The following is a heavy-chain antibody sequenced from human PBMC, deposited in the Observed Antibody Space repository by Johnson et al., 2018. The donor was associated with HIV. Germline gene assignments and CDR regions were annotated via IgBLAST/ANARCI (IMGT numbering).Heavy chain of an antibody. CDR1: GFTFSDYY. Sequence: QMLLVESGGDVVRPGGPLRISCVASGFTFSDYYMSWIRQAPGKGLEWVSYISSSGTTVYSADSVKGRFSISRDNAKHSLYLQMNSLRAEDTALYYCARAYSGSYSPRSAFDIWGQGTMVTVSS. J-gene: IGHJ3*02. V-gene: IGHV3-11*01. CDR2: ISSSGTTV. CDR3: ARAYSGSYSPRSAFDI. D-gene: IGHD1-26*01.